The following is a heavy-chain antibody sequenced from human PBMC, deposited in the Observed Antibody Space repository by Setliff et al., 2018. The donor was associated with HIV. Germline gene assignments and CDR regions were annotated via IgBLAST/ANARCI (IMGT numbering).Heavy chain of an antibody. D-gene: IGHD7-27*01. CDR1: GFSISSRYY. Sequence: PSETLSLTCDVSGFSISSRYYWGWIRQSPGKGLEWIGNIYHTGSSYYNPSLNDRATISLDTSKNQFSLKLSSVTAADTAVYHCARDILGLDYWGQGTLVTVSS. CDR3: ARDILGLDY. J-gene: IGHJ4*02. CDR2: IYHTGSS. V-gene: IGHV4-38-2*02.